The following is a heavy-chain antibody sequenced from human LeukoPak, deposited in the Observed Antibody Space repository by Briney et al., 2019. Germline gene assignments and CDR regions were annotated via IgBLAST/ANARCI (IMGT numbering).Heavy chain of an antibody. CDR3: ARHVEAATYYFDF. D-gene: IGHD2-15*01. Sequence: PSETLSLTCSVSGGSISSYYWSWIRQPPGKGLEWIGSIYYSGNTYYNPSLKSRVTISVDTSKNQFSLKLSSVTAADTAVYYCARHVEAATYYFDFWGQGTLVTVSS. CDR1: GGSISSYY. V-gene: IGHV4-59*05. J-gene: IGHJ4*02. CDR2: IYYSGNT.